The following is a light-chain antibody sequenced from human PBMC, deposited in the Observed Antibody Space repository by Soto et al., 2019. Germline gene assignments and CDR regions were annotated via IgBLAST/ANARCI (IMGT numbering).Light chain of an antibody. CDR2: GAS. CDR3: QQRSNGPPIT. J-gene: IGKJ5*01. V-gene: IGKV3-11*01. Sequence: EIVLTQSPATLSLSPGERATLSCRASQSVSRYLAWYQQKPGQAPRLLIYGASNRATGIPARFSGSGSGTDFTLTISSLEPEDFAVYYCQQRSNGPPITFGQGTRLETK. CDR1: QSVSRY.